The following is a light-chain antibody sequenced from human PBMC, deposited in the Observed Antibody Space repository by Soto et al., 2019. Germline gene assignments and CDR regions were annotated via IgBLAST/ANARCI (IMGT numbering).Light chain of an antibody. Sequence: EIVLTQSPATLSLSPGERATLSCRASQSVSSFLAWYQQKPGQAPRLIIYGASNRATGIPARFSGSGSGADFTLTISSLEPEDFALYYCQQHINWPLTFGGGTKVDIK. CDR3: QQHINWPLT. CDR1: QSVSSF. CDR2: GAS. V-gene: IGKV3-11*01. J-gene: IGKJ4*01.